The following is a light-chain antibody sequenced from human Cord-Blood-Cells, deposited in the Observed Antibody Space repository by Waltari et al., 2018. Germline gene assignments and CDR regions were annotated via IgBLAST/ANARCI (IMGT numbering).Light chain of an antibody. CDR1: QSVSSSY. V-gene: IGKV3D-20*01. CDR2: DAS. CDR3: QQYGSSPPLT. Sequence: EIVLTQSPATLSLSPGERATLPCGASQSVSSSYLAWYQQNPCLAPRLLIYDASSRATGIPDRFSGSVSGTDFTLTISRLEPEDFAVYYWQQYGSSPPLTFGGGTKVEIK. J-gene: IGKJ4*01.